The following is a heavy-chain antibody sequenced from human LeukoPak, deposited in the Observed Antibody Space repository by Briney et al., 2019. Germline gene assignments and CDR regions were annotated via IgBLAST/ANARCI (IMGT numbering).Heavy chain of an antibody. CDR3: AGYGSGSYRNYDAFDI. V-gene: IGHV1-8*01. CDR2: MNPNSGNT. D-gene: IGHD3-10*01. CDR1: GYTFTSYD. J-gene: IGHJ3*02. Sequence: GASVKVSCKASGYTFTSYDINWVRQATGQGLEWMGWMNPNSGNTGYAQKFQGRVTVTRNTSISTAYMELSSLRSEDTAVYYCAGYGSGSYRNYDAFDIWGQGTMVTVSS.